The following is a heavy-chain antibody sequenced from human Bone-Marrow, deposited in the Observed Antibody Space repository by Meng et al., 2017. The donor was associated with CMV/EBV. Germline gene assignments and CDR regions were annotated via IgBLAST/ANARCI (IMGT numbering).Heavy chain of an antibody. CDR1: GFTFSSYA. CDR2: ISGSGGNT. Sequence: GESLKISCAASGFTFSSYAMSWVRQAPGKGLEWVSGISGSGGNTYYADSVKGRFTISRDNSKNTLYLQMNSLRAEDTAVYYCAKSGQLKAGDYFDYWGQGTLVTVSS. V-gene: IGHV3-23*01. J-gene: IGHJ4*02. D-gene: IGHD5-18*01. CDR3: AKSGQLKAGDYFDY.